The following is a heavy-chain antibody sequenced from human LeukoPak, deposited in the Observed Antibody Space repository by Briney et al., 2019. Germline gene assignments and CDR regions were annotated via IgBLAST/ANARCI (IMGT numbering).Heavy chain of an antibody. CDR2: IWYDGSNK. CDR3: ATDRATQYFDY. Sequence: PGGSLRLSCAASGFTFSSYGMHWVRQAPGKGLEWVAVIWYDGSNKYYADSVKGRFTISRDNSKNTLYLQTNSLRAEDTAVYYCATDRATQYFDYWGQGTLVSVSS. J-gene: IGHJ4*02. D-gene: IGHD2-15*01. CDR1: GFTFSSYG. V-gene: IGHV3-33*01.